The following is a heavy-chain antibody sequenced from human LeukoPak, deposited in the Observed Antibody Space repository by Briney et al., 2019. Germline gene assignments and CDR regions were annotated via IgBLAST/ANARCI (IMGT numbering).Heavy chain of an antibody. D-gene: IGHD3-22*01. J-gene: IGHJ4*02. V-gene: IGHV1-69*13. CDR2: IIPMFGVA. CDR3: ARDRAPYYDSSGYYPYYFDY. CDR1: GGTFSSYA. Sequence: ASVKVSCKASGGTFSSYAISWVRQAPGQGLEWMGGIIPMFGVANYAQKFQGRVTITADESTSTAYMELSSLRSEDTAVYYCARDRAPYYDSSGYYPYYFDYWGQGTLVTVSS.